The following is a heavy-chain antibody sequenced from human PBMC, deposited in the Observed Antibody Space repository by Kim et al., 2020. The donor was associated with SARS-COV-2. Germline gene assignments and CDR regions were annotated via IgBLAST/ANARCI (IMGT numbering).Heavy chain of an antibody. CDR2: INHSGST. CDR3: ARGRLDDSSGYYYGY. Sequence: SETLSLTCAVYGGSFSGYYWSWIRQPPGKGLEWIGEINHSGSTNYNPSLKSRVTISVDTSKNQFSLKLSSVTAADTAVYYCARGRLDDSSGYYYGYWGQGTLVTVSS. D-gene: IGHD3-22*01. CDR1: GGSFSGYY. V-gene: IGHV4-34*01. J-gene: IGHJ4*02.